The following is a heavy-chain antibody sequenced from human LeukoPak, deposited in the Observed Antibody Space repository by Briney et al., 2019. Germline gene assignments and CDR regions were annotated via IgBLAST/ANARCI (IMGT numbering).Heavy chain of an antibody. D-gene: IGHD6-13*01. J-gene: IGHJ4*02. CDR2: IYHSGST. V-gene: IGHV4-4*02. CDR3: ARTPVAAAGNFDY. CDR1: GGSISGSNW. Sequence: TPSETLSLTCAVSGGSISGSNWWSWVRQPPGKGLEWIGEIYHSGSTNYNPSLKSRVTISVDKSKNQFSLKLSSVTAADTAVYYCARTPVAAAGNFDYWGQGTLVTVSS.